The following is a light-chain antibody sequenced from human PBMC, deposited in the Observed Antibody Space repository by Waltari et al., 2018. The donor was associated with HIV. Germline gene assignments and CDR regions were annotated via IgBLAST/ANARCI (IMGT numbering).Light chain of an antibody. CDR2: QDR. CDR1: KLGDKY. Sequence: SYELIQPPSVSVSPGQTASITCSGDKLGDKYACWYQQKPGQSPVLVIHQDRKRPSGIPERFSGSNSGNTAALTISGTQAMDEADYYCQAWDGRSVVFGGGTKLTVL. V-gene: IGLV3-1*01. CDR3: QAWDGRSVV. J-gene: IGLJ2*01.